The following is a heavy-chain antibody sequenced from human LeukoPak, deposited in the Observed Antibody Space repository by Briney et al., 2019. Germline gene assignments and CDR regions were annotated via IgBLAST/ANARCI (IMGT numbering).Heavy chain of an antibody. J-gene: IGHJ5*02. Sequence: GGSLRLSCAASGFTFSSYWMHWVRQAPGKGLVWVSRFKSDGSSTSYADSVKGRFTISRDHAKNTLYLQINSLRAEDTAVYYCARSDWFDPWGQGTLVTVSS. CDR2: FKSDGSST. CDR3: ARSDWFDP. CDR1: GFTFSSYW. V-gene: IGHV3-74*01.